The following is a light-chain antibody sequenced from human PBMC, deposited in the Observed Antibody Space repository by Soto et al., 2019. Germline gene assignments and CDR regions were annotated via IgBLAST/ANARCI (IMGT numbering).Light chain of an antibody. V-gene: IGLV2-14*01. Sequence: ALTXPASVSGSPGQSITISCTGTSSDLGGYNYVSWYQQHPGKAPKLMIYEVITRPSGVSNRLSGSKSGNTASMTICGLQAEDEADYYCSSYASSSTLVFGTGTRVTVL. J-gene: IGLJ1*01. CDR3: SSYASSSTLV. CDR2: EVI. CDR1: SSDLGGYNY.